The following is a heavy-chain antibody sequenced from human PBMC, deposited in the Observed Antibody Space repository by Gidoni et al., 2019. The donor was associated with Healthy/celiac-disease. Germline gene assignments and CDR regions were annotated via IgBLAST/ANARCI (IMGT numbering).Heavy chain of an antibody. V-gene: IGHV3-30*18. J-gene: IGHJ4*02. CDR3: AKAGIAAAGH. CDR2: ISYDGSNK. CDR1: GFTVSSYG. Sequence: VQLVESGGGVVPPGGSPILSCAASGFTVSSYGMHWVRQAPGNGLEWVACISYDGSNKYYADSVKGRFTISRDNSKNTLYLQMNSLRAEDTAVYYCAKAGIAAAGHWGQGTLVTVSS. D-gene: IGHD6-13*01.